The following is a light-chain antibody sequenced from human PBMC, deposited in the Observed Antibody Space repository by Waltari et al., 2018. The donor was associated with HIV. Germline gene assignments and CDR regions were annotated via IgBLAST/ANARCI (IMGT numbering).Light chain of an antibody. CDR3: QQYNDWHPYT. V-gene: IGKV3D-15*01. CDR1: QSVSTY. J-gene: IGKJ2*01. CDR2: AVA. Sequence: EIVMTQSPATLSVYPGERATLSCTASQSVSTYLAWYQQTPCQAPRLLVYAVATRATGVPGRFSGSGSGTEFTLTISSLQSEDFAVYFCQQYNDWHPYTFGQGTKLEI.